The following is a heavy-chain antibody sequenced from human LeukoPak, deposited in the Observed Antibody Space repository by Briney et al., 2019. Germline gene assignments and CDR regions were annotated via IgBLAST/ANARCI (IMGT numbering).Heavy chain of an antibody. CDR3: ARGGTYSFDY. V-gene: IGHV3-74*01. CDR2: VHSDGRST. J-gene: IGHJ4*02. CDR1: GFTFSNYW. Sequence: PGGSLRLSCAASGFTFSNYWMHWVRQAPGKGRVWVSRVHSDGRSTTYADSVKGRFTISRDNAKNTLYLQMNSLRVEDTAVYYCARGGTYSFDYWGQGTLVTVSS. D-gene: IGHD1-26*01.